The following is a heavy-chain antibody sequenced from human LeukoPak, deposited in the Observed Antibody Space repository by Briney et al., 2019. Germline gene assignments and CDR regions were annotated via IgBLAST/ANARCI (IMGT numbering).Heavy chain of an antibody. CDR3: ARLESLNFDY. CDR1: GYSISSGYY. J-gene: IGHJ4*02. D-gene: IGHD5-24*01. V-gene: IGHV4-38-2*01. Sequence: SETLSLTCAVSGYSISSGYYWGWIRQPPGKGLEWIGSIYYSGSTYYNPSLKSRVTISVDTSKNQFSLKLSSVTAADTAVYYCARLESLNFDYWGQGTLVTVSS. CDR2: IYYSGST.